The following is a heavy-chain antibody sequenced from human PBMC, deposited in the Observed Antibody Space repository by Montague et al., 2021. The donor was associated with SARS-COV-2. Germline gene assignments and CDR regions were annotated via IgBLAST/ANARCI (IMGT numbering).Heavy chain of an antibody. V-gene: IGHV4-38-2*02. CDR2: IYHSGST. D-gene: IGHD3-3*01. Sequence: SETLSLTCTVSGYSISSGYYWGWIRQPPGKGLEWIGSIYHSGSTYYNPSLKSRVTISVDTSKNQFSLKLSSVTAADTAVYYSARDVRYYDFWSGRAQTSPDYWGQGTLVTVSS. CDR3: ARDVRYYDFWSGRAQTSPDY. CDR1: GYSISSGYY. J-gene: IGHJ4*02.